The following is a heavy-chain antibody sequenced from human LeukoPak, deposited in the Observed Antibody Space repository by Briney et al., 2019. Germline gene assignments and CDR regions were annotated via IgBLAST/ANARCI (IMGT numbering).Heavy chain of an antibody. Sequence: SETLSLTCAVYGGSFSGYYWSWIRQPPGKGLEWIGEINHSGRANYNPSLKSRDTISVDTSKNQFSLKLSSVTAADTAVYYCARRSGNYYYGMDVWGQGTTVTVSS. CDR1: GGSFSGYY. CDR3: ARRSGNYYYGMDV. CDR2: INHSGRA. J-gene: IGHJ6*02. V-gene: IGHV4-34*01. D-gene: IGHD1-14*01.